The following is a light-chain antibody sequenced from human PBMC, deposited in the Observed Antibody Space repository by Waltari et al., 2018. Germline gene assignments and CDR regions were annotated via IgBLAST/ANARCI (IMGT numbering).Light chain of an antibody. CDR1: SSNIGGYY. V-gene: IGLV1-51*01. Sequence: QSVLTQPPSVSGDPGQRVTISCTGSSSNIGGYYVYWYQQFPGTAPKFLIYDNNKRPSGISDRFSASKSGTSASLTITGLQPGDEADYYCGAWDSSLSADVFGSGTKLTVL. J-gene: IGLJ6*01. CDR2: DNN. CDR3: GAWDSSLSADV.